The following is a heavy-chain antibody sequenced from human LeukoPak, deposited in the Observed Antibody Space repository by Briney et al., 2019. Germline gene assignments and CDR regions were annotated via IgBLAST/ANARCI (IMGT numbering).Heavy chain of an antibody. Sequence: GGSLRLSCAASGFTFSSYAMSWVRQAPGKGLEWVSAISGSGGSTYYADSVKGRFTIFRDTSKNTLYLQINSLRVEDTAVYYCIVFGDSNHWGQGTLVTASS. D-gene: IGHD4-17*01. J-gene: IGHJ5*02. CDR1: GFTFSSYA. V-gene: IGHV3-23*01. CDR3: IVFGDSNH. CDR2: ISGSGGST.